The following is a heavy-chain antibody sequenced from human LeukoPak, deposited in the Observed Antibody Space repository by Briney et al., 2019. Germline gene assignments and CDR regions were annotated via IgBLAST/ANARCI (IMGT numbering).Heavy chain of an antibody. CDR3: ARELASSGSPLDY. Sequence: ASVKVSCKASGYTFTSYDINWVRQATGQGLEWMGWMNPNSGNTGYAQKFQGRVTMTRNTSISTAYMELSSLRSKDTAVYYCARELASSGSPLDYWGQGTLVTVSS. D-gene: IGHD3-22*01. CDR2: MNPNSGNT. V-gene: IGHV1-8*01. J-gene: IGHJ4*02. CDR1: GYTFTSYD.